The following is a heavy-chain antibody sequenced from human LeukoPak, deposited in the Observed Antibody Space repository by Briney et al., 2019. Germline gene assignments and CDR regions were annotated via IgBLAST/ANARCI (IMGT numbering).Heavy chain of an antibody. CDR3: ARGRSSGWAFFDY. CDR2: ISEYNDNT. Sequence: ASVKVSCKASDYTFTSYGISWVRQAPGQGLEWMGWISEYNDNTNYAEKLQGRVTMTTDASTSTAYMELRSLRSDDTAVYYCARGRSSGWAFFDYWGQGTLVTVSS. J-gene: IGHJ4*02. CDR1: DYTFTSYG. V-gene: IGHV1-18*01. D-gene: IGHD6-19*01.